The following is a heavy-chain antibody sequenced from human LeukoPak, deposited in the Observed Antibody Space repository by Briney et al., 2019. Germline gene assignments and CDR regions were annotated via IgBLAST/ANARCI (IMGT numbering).Heavy chain of an antibody. CDR3: ERDLHYYVAVGA. Sequence: GGSLRLSCAASGFPFSSYAITWVRQAPGKGLEWVSSIGSDGKTHYSESVKGRFVISRDNFGGMVFLQLNSLRVEDTALYYCERDLHYYVAVGAWGPGTTVTVSS. CDR2: IGSDGKT. D-gene: IGHD3-10*02. V-gene: IGHV3-23*01. CDR1: GFPFSSYA. J-gene: IGHJ6*02.